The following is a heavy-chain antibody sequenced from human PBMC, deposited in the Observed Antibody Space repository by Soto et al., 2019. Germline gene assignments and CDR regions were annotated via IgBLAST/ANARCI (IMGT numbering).Heavy chain of an antibody. Sequence: GASVKVSCKASGYTFSSYYMNWVRQAPGQGLEWLGIINPSGGYTTYAQRFLGRVTMTSDTSTSTVHMELSSLRSEDTAVYYCARDGARVVTRYFDYWGQGTLVTVSS. V-gene: IGHV1-46*01. D-gene: IGHD2-21*02. CDR3: ARDGARVVTRYFDY. CDR1: GYTFSSYY. J-gene: IGHJ4*02. CDR2: INPSGGYT.